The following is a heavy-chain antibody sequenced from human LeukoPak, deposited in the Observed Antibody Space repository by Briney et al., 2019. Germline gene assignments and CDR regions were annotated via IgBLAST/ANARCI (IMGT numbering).Heavy chain of an antibody. J-gene: IGHJ3*02. V-gene: IGHV4-59*12. CDR3: ARGPDYYDSSGYYYVAGGAFDI. CDR1: GGSISSYY. D-gene: IGHD3-22*01. CDR2: IYYSGST. Sequence: SETLSLTCTVSGGSISSYYWSWIRQPPGKGLEWIGYIYYSGSTSYNPSLKSRVTISVDTSKNQFSLKLSSVTAADTAVYYCARGPDYYDSSGYYYVAGGAFDIWGQGTMVTVSS.